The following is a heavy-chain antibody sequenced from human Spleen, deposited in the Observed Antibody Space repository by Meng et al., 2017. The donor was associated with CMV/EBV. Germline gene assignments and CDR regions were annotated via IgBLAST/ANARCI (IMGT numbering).Heavy chain of an antibody. CDR2: INPTGGGT. J-gene: IGHJ4*02. CDR1: GDTFSAYY. V-gene: IGHV1-2*02. Sequence: KAYGDTFSAYYMHWVRQAPGKGLGWLGYINPTGGGTSSAQRFRGRVTMSRDTSISTVYMEMRLRSDDTAVYYCARGPKQWTGHYFDFWGQGTLVTVSS. CDR3: ARGPKQWTGHYFDF. D-gene: IGHD6-19*01.